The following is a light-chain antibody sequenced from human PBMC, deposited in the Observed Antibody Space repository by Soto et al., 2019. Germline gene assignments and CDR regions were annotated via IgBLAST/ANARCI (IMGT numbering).Light chain of an antibody. CDR2: AAS. J-gene: IGKJ1*01. V-gene: IGKV1-39*01. CDR1: QTVNTY. CDR3: QPGYSSPRT. Sequence: DIQTTQSPSSLSASIRHRVTITCPASQTVNTYLHWYQQKPGKAPKLLIYAASNLQSGVPSRFSGSGSGTDFSLSLNSLQPEDFAAYYCQPGYSSPRTVGPGTKVDIK.